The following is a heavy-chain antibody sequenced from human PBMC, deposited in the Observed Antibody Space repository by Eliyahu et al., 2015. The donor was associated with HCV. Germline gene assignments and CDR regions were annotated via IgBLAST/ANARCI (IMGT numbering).Heavy chain of an antibody. V-gene: IGHV1-2*02. D-gene: IGHD3-3*01. J-gene: IGHJ3*02. Sequence: QVQLVQSGAEVKKPGASVKVSCKASGYTFXGYXXHWVRQAPGQGLEWMGWINPNSGGTNYAQKFQGRVTMTRDTSISTAYMELSRLRPDDTAVYYCARDLYDFWSGYSGRHAFDIWGQGTMVTVSS. CDR2: INPNSGGT. CDR1: GYTFXGYX. CDR3: ARDLYDFWSGYSGRHAFDI.